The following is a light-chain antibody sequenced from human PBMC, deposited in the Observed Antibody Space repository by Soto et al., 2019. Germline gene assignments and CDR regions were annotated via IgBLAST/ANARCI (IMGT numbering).Light chain of an antibody. V-gene: IGKV1-5*01. Sequence: DIQMTQSPSTLSASVGDRVTITCRASQSISSWLAWYQQKPGKAPKLLTYDASSLESGVPSRLSGRGSGTEFTLTISSLQPDDFATYYCQQYNSYWTFGQGTKVDIK. CDR1: QSISSW. J-gene: IGKJ1*01. CDR2: DAS. CDR3: QQYNSYWT.